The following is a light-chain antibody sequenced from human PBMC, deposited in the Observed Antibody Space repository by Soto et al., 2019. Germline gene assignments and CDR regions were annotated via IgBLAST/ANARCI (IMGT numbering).Light chain of an antibody. Sequence: DIVMTQSPLSLPVTPGEPASISCRSSQSLLHSNGYNYLDWYLQKQGQSPQLLIYLGSNRTSWVPDRFSGSGSGTDFTLKISRVEAEDVGVYYCMQALQTPRTFGQGTKLEIK. J-gene: IGKJ2*02. V-gene: IGKV2-28*01. CDR1: QSLLHSNGYNY. CDR3: MQALQTPRT. CDR2: LGS.